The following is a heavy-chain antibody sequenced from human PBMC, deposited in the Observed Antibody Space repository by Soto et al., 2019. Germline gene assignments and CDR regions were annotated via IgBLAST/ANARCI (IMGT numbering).Heavy chain of an antibody. Sequence: VASVKVSCKASGYTFTSYGISWVRQAPGQGLERMGWISAYNGNTNYAQKLQGRVTMTTDTSTSTAYMELRSLRSDDTAVYYCAREWMNGNSGWFDYWGQGTLVTVSS. J-gene: IGHJ4*02. CDR2: ISAYNGNT. CDR3: AREWMNGNSGWFDY. D-gene: IGHD6-19*01. V-gene: IGHV1-18*04. CDR1: GYTFTSYG.